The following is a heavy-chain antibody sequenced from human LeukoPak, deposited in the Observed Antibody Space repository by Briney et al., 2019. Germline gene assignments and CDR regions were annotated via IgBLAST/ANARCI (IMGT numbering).Heavy chain of an antibody. CDR3: ARRNSGFNGGYTFDS. CDR2: IYHLGTA. D-gene: IGHD2-8*01. J-gene: IGHJ4*02. CDR1: GGSISSGGYS. V-gene: IGHV4-30-2*01. Sequence: PSETLSLTCAVSGGSISSGGYSRSWIRQAPGSGLEWIGYIYHLGTAYYNSSLQNRVSVSIDRSQNQFSLRLSSLTAADTAVYYCARRNSGFNGGYTFDSWGQGILVTVSS.